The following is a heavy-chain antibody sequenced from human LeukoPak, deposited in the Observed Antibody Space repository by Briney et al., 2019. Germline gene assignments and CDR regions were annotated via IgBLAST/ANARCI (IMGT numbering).Heavy chain of an antibody. CDR1: GFTFITYW. J-gene: IGHJ4*02. Sequence: GGSLRLSCAASGFTFITYWMGWVPRAPGRGQEWVANIKQDGREQTYVDSVKGRFTISRDNAKNSLYLQMNSLRAEAQAVYYCASNREYYDFWSGYYGIWGQGTLVTVSS. CDR2: IKQDGREQ. D-gene: IGHD3-3*01. CDR3: ASNREYYDFWSGYYGI. V-gene: IGHV3-7*01.